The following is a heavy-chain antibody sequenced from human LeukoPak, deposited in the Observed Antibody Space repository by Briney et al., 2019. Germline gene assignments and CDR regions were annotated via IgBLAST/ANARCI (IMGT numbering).Heavy chain of an antibody. CDR1: GFTFDDYG. J-gene: IGHJ4*02. Sequence: GGSLRLSCAASGFTFDDYGMSWVRQAPGEGLEWVSGINWNGGSTGYADSVKGRFTISRDNTKKSLYLQMNSLRAEDTAVYYCARDFSGYDYNFDYWGQGTLVTVSS. CDR3: ARDFSGYDYNFDY. D-gene: IGHD5-12*01. CDR2: INWNGGST. V-gene: IGHV3-20*04.